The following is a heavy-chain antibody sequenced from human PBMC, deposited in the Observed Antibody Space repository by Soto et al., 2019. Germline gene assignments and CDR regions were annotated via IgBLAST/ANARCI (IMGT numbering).Heavy chain of an antibody. CDR2: ISAYNGNT. V-gene: IGHV1-18*04. Sequence: ASVKVSCKASGYTFTSYGISWVRQAPGQGLEWMGWISAYNGNTNYAQKLQGRVTMTTDTSTSTAYMELRSLRSDDTAVYYCAKTVTMVRGVVIPYYYNDLDVWDQRTRVTV. CDR1: GYTFTSYG. D-gene: IGHD3-10*01. CDR3: AKTVTMVRGVVIPYYYNDLDV. J-gene: IGHJ6*02.